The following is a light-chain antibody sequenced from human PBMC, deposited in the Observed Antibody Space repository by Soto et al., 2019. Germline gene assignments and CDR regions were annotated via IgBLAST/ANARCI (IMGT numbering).Light chain of an antibody. J-gene: IGKJ1*01. CDR1: QSVSKNY. CDR2: GAS. V-gene: IGKV3-20*01. Sequence: ETVLTQPPGTLSLSPVERATLSCRASQSVSKNYFAWYQQKPGQAPRLLIYGASSRATGIPDRFSGSGSGTDFTLTISRLEPEDFAVYYCQQYGRSGTFGQGTKVDIK. CDR3: QQYGRSGT.